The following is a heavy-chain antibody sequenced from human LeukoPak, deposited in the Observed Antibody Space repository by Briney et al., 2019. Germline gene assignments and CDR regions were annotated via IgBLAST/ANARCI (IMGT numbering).Heavy chain of an antibody. D-gene: IGHD2-2*01. CDR3: ASTSVQGNGYYYYGMDV. CDR1: GGSISSYY. CDR2: IYYSGST. V-gene: IGHV4-59*08. J-gene: IGHJ6*02. Sequence: SETLSLTCTVSGGSISSYYWSWIRQPPGKGLEWIGYIYYSGSTNYNPSLKSRVTISVDTSKNRFSLKLSSVTAADTAVYYCASTSVQGNGYYYYGMDVWGQGTTVTVSS.